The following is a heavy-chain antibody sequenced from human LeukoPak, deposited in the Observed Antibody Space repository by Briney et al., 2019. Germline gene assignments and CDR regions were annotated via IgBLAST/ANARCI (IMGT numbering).Heavy chain of an antibody. CDR3: ARLLGNDALFDS. CDR2: IKQRGSEK. D-gene: IGHD1-1*01. J-gene: IGHJ4*02. Sequence: PGGSLRLSCAASGFTFSNYWMSWVRQAPGQGLEWVANIKQRGSEKYYVDSVKGRFTISRDDAKNSLSLQMNGLRAEDTAVYYCARLLGNDALFDSWGRGVLVTVSS. V-gene: IGHV3-7*01. CDR1: GFTFSNYW.